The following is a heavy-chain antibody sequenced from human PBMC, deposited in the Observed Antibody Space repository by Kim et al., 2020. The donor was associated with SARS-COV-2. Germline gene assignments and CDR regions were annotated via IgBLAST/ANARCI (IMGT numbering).Heavy chain of an antibody. D-gene: IGHD3-22*01. J-gene: IGHJ4*02. CDR3: AQEGTYYDRRGSYLGY. Sequence: SGPTLVKPTQTLTLTCTFSGFSLSTTGVGVGWVRQPPGKALEWLALVYWDDDKRYSPSLKSRLTITKDTSKNKVVLTMTNMAPADTGTYYCAQEGTYYDRRGSYLGYWGQGTLVTVSS. CDR1: GFSLSTTGVG. V-gene: IGHV2-5*02. CDR2: VYWDDDK.